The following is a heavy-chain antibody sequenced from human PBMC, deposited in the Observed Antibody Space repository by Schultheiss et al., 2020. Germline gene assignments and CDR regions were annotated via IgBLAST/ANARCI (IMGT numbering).Heavy chain of an antibody. CDR2: IYYSGST. CDR1: GYSISSSNR. CDR3: ARGLLTGYYDFWSGPLYYYYGMDV. J-gene: IGHJ6*02. V-gene: IGHV4-38-2*02. D-gene: IGHD3-3*01. Sequence: SETLSLTCTVSGYSISSSNRWAWIRQPPGKGLEWIGSIYYSGSTNYNPSLKSRVTISVDTSKNQFSLKLSSVTAADTAVYYCARGLLTGYYDFWSGPLYYYYGMDVWGQGTTVTVSS.